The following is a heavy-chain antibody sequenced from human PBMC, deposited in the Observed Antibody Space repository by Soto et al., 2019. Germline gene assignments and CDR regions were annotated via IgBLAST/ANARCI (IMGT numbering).Heavy chain of an antibody. CDR3: ARGRGSSGWGIDC. D-gene: IGHD6-19*01. V-gene: IGHV4-59*01. J-gene: IGHJ4*02. CDR1: GGSISSYY. Sequence: QVQLQESGPGLVKPSETLSLTCNVSGGSISSYYWSWIRQPPGKGLEWIGYIYYSGSTNYNPSLESGVTISIEASKNQVSLKLSSVTAADTAVYYCARGRGSSGWGIDCWGQGTLVTVSS. CDR2: IYYSGST.